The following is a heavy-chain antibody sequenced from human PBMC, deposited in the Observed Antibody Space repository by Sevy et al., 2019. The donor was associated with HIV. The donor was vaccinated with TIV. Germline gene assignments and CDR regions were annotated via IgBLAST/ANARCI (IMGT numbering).Heavy chain of an antibody. D-gene: IGHD6-25*01. CDR3: ARGDRPGRQSWYFDL. CDR1: GGSISSGGYS. Sequence: SETLSLTCAVSGGSISSGGYSWSWIRQPPGKGLEWIGYIYHSGSTYYNPSLKSRVTISVDRSKNQFSLKLSSVTAADTAVYYGARGDRPGRQSWYFDLWGRGTLVTVSS. CDR2: IYHSGST. J-gene: IGHJ2*01. V-gene: IGHV4-30-2*01.